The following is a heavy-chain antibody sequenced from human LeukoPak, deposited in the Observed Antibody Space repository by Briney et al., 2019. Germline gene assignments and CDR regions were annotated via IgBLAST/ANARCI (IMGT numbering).Heavy chain of an antibody. CDR1: GYTFTSYA. CDR3: ARVGPPTPTIATAGTGYFQH. V-gene: IGHV7-4-1*02. D-gene: IGHD6-13*01. J-gene: IGHJ1*01. Sequence: PWASVKVSCKASGYTFTSYAMNWVRQAPGQGLEWMGWVNTNTGNPTYAQGFTGRFVFSLDTSVSTAYLQISSLKAEDTAVYYCARVGPPTPTIATAGTGYFQHWGQGTLVTVSS. CDR2: VNTNTGNP.